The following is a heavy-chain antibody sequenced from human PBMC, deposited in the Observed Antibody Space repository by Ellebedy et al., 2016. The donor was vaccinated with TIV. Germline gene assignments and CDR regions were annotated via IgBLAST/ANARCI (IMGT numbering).Heavy chain of an antibody. CDR1: DGFFSGYY. Sequence: SETLSLTXAVYDGFFSGYYWSWIRQPPGKGLEWIGEINHSGSTNYNPSLKSRVTISVDTSKSQFSLELSSVTAADTAVYYCASWGDYSGNRHFDYWGQGTMVIVSS. D-gene: IGHD4-23*01. V-gene: IGHV4-34*01. CDR2: INHSGST. CDR3: ASWGDYSGNRHFDY. J-gene: IGHJ4*02.